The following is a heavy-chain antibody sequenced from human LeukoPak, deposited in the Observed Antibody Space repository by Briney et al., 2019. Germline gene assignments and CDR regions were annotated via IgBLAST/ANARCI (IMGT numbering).Heavy chain of an antibody. CDR1: GFTFSSYA. CDR3: ATPIAVAGSFDY. Sequence: GRSLRLSCAASGFTFSSYAMHWVRQVPGKGLEWVAVISYDGSNKHYADSVKGRFTISRDNSKNTLYLQMNSLRAEDTAVYYCATPIAVAGSFDYWGQGTLVTVSS. J-gene: IGHJ4*02. V-gene: IGHV3-30-3*01. D-gene: IGHD6-19*01. CDR2: ISYDGSNK.